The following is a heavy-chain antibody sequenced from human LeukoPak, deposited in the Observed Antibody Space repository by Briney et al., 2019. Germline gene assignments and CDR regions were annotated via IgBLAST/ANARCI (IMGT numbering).Heavy chain of an antibody. CDR3: ARVGPSVGVAVAGTDY. CDR1: GYTFTSYY. CDR2: INPSGGST. J-gene: IGHJ4*02. Sequence: ASVKVSCKASGYTFTSYYMHWVRQAPGQGLEWMGIINPSGGSTSYAQKFQGRVTMTRDTSTSTVYMELSSLRSEDTAVYYCARVGPSVGVAVAGTDYWDQGTLVTVSS. V-gene: IGHV1-46*01. D-gene: IGHD6-19*01.